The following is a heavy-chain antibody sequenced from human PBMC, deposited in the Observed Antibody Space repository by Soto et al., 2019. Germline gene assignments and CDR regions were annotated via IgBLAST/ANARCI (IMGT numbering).Heavy chain of an antibody. J-gene: IGHJ6*02. CDR3: AVRYNWNDEVFDYWGQGTLVTVSSGWTFCHCDYYYYYGMDV. CDR2: ISYDGNNK. CDR1: GFTFSSYG. Sequence: PGGSLRLSCAASGFTFSSYGMHWVRQAPGKGLEWVAVISYDGNNKYYADSVKDRFTISRDNSRNTLYLQMNSLRAEDTAVYYCAVRYNWNDEVFDYWGQGTLVTVSSGWTFCHCDYYYYYGMDVWGQGTTVTVSS. D-gene: IGHD1-20*01. V-gene: IGHV3-30*03.